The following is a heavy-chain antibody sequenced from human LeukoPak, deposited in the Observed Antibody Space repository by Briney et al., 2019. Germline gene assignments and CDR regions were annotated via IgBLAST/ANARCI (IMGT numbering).Heavy chain of an antibody. V-gene: IGHV3-74*01. Sequence: LAGGSLRLSCAASGFTFSNHWMHWVRQAPGKGLMWVSRINRDGSRTDYADSVKGRFTISRDDAKNTLYLQVNSLRAEDTAVYFCARGGSDTAMAHDYWGQGTLVTVSS. CDR2: INRDGSRT. D-gene: IGHD5-18*01. J-gene: IGHJ4*02. CDR3: ARGGSDTAMAHDY. CDR1: GFTFSNHW.